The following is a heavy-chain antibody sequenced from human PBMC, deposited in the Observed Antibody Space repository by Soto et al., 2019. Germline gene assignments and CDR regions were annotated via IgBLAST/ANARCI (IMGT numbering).Heavy chain of an antibody. CDR3: ARGGSGWKGALDI. Sequence: EVQLVESGGGFVQPGGSLRLSCAASGFTVSSKYMTWVRQAPGKGLDWVSIIYSGGSTYYGDSVKGRFTISRHNSKNTVYLQMSSLRAEDTAVYYCARGGSGWKGALDIWGQGTMVTVSS. V-gene: IGHV3-53*04. CDR2: IYSGGST. D-gene: IGHD6-19*01. CDR1: GFTVSSKY. J-gene: IGHJ3*02.